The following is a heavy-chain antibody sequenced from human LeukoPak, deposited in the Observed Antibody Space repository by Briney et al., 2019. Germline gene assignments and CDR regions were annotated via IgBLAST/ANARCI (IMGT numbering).Heavy chain of an antibody. CDR2: ISAYNGNT. J-gene: IGHJ6*02. Sequence: GASVKVSCKASGGTFSSYAISWVRQAPGQGLEWMGWISAYNGNTNYAQKLQGRVTMTTDTSTSTAYMELRSLRSDDTAVYYCARDGLHWGGYYYGSGRPSYYYGMDVWGQGTTVTVSS. V-gene: IGHV1-18*01. CDR3: ARDGLHWGGYYYGSGRPSYYYGMDV. CDR1: GGTFSSYA. D-gene: IGHD3-10*01.